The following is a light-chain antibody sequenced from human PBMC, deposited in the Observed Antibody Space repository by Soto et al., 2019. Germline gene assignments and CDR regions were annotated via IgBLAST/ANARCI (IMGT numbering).Light chain of an antibody. CDR1: SSDVGGYNY. CDR3: SAYTSSSTYV. V-gene: IGLV2-14*01. Sequence: QSVLTQPASVSGSPGQSITISCTGTSSDVGGYNYVSWYQQYPGKAPKLMIYDVSNRPSEVSNRFFGSKSGNTASLTISGLQAEDEADYYCSAYTSSSTYVFGDGTKATVL. CDR2: DVS. J-gene: IGLJ1*01.